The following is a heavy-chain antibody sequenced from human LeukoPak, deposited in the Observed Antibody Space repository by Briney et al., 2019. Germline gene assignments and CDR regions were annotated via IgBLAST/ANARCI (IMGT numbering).Heavy chain of an antibody. CDR3: ARQTERYCSSTSCYAGNWFDP. V-gene: IGHV1-69*04. Sequence: SVKISCKASGGTFSSYAISWVRQAPGQGLEWMGRIIPILGIANYAQKFQGRVTITADKSTSTAYMELSSLRSEDTAVYYCARQTERYCSSTSCYAGNWFDPWGQGTLVTVSS. J-gene: IGHJ5*02. CDR1: GGTFSSYA. CDR2: IIPILGIA. D-gene: IGHD2-2*01.